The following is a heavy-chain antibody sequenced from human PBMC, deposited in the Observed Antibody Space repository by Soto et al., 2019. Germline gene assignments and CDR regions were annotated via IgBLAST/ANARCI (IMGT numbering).Heavy chain of an antibody. CDR1: GGSISSYY. CDR3: ARSQMAKILRSPPLLFDY. V-gene: IGHV4-59*01. D-gene: IGHD5-12*01. J-gene: IGHJ4*02. CDR2: IYYSGST. Sequence: SETLSLTCTVSGGSISSYYWSWIRQPPGKGLEWIGYIYYSGSTNYNPSLKSRVTISVDTSKNQFSLKLSSVTAADTAVYYCARSQMAKILRSPPLLFDYWGQGTLVTVSS.